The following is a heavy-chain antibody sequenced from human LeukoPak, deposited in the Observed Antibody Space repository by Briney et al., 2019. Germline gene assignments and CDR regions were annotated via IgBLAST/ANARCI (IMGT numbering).Heavy chain of an antibody. D-gene: IGHD5-18*01. CDR3: ARDDTDTAMDPSRYYYYYGMDV. CDR1: GYTFTSYG. V-gene: IGHV1-18*01. Sequence: ASVKVSCKASGYTFTSYGISWVRQAPGQGLEWMGWISAYNGNTNYAQKLQGRVTMTTDTSTSTAYMELRSLRSDDTAVHYCARDDTDTAMDPSRYYYYYGMDVWGQGTTVTVSS. CDR2: ISAYNGNT. J-gene: IGHJ6*02.